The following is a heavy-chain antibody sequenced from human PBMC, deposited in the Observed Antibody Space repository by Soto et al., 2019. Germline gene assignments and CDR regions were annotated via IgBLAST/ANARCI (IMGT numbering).Heavy chain of an antibody. CDR1: GGTFGSDA. V-gene: IGHV1-69*06. Sequence: QVHLMQSGAEVKKPGSSVKVSCKASGGTFGSDAITWVRQAPGQGLEWVGRIIPIFGTTNYAQNLQGRVTISADKSTLTSYMELHSLTSDETALYYCARDRTDSGYYTNWLDPWGQGTQVTVSS. CDR3: ARDRTDSGYYTNWLDP. J-gene: IGHJ5*02. CDR2: IIPIFGTT. D-gene: IGHD3-22*01.